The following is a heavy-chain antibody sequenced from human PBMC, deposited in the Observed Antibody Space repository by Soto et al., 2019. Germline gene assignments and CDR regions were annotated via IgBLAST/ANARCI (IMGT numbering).Heavy chain of an antibody. CDR1: GFTFSSYG. J-gene: IGHJ4*02. CDR2: IWYDGSNK. V-gene: IGHV3-33*01. D-gene: IGHD1-26*01. Sequence: QVQLVESGGGVVQPGRSLRLSCAASGFTFSSYGMHWVRQAPGKGLEWVAVIWYDGSNKYYADSVKGRFTISRDNSKNSLYLQMNSLRAEDTAVYYCARDFRREVDYWGQGTLVTVSS. CDR3: ARDFRREVDY.